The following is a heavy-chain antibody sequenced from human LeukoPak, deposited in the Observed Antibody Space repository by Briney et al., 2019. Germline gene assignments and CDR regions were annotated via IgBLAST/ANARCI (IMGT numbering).Heavy chain of an antibody. CDR3: AREYYDSSGYYTGDY. Sequence: SETLSLTCTVSGGSISSGSYYWSWIRQPAWKGLEWIGRIYTSGSTNYNPSLKSRVTISVDTSKNQFSLKLSSVTAADTAAYYCAREYYDSSGYYTGDYWGQGTLVTVSS. CDR2: IYTSGST. V-gene: IGHV4-61*02. D-gene: IGHD3-22*01. CDR1: GGSISSGSYY. J-gene: IGHJ4*02.